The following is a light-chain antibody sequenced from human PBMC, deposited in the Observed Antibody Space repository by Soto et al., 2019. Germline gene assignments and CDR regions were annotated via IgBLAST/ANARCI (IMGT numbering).Light chain of an antibody. J-gene: IGKJ4*01. Sequence: EIVMTQTPLSSPVTLGQPASISCRSSQSLEHNDGNTYLNWLQQRPGQPPRLLLYKISKRLSGVPDRFSGSGAGTDFTLKISRVEAEDGGIYYCMQATQIPLTFGGGTKVEIK. CDR2: KIS. CDR3: MQATQIPLT. CDR1: QSLEHNDGNTY. V-gene: IGKV2-24*01.